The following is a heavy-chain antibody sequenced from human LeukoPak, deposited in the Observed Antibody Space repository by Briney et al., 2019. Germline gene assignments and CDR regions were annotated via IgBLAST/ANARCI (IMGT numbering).Heavy chain of an antibody. Sequence: SETLSLTCTVSGGSMSNYYWSWIRQPPGKGLQWIGYIYFSGSSNYNPSFKSRVTMSVDTSKNQFSLKLSSVTAADTAVYYCARHVRSGYNFLDYWGQGNLVTVFS. CDR3: ARHVRSGYNFLDY. J-gene: IGHJ4*02. D-gene: IGHD5-24*01. V-gene: IGHV4-59*08. CDR1: GGSMSNYY. CDR2: IYFSGSS.